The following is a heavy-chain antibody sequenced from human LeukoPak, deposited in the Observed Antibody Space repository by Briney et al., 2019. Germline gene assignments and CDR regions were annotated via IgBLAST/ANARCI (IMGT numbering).Heavy chain of an antibody. V-gene: IGHV4-4*07. D-gene: IGHD3-22*01. CDR2: IYTSGST. CDR1: GGSISSYY. J-gene: IGHJ6*03. Sequence: SETLSLTCTVSGGSISSYYWSWIRQPAGKGLEWIGRIYTSGSTNYNPSLKSRVTTSVDTSKNQFSLKLSSVTAADTAVYYCARNGVFYDSSGYINYYYYMDVWGKGTTVTVSS. CDR3: ARNGVFYDSSGYINYYYYMDV.